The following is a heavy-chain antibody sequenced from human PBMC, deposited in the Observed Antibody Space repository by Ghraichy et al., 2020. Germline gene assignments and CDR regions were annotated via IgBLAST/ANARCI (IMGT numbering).Heavy chain of an antibody. CDR1: GFTFSSYG. J-gene: IGHJ5*02. CDR2: IWYDGSNK. D-gene: IGHD6-13*01. Sequence: GGSLRLSCAASGFTFSSYGMHWVRQAPGKGLEWVAVIWYDGSNKYYADSVKGRFTISRDNSKNTLYLQMNSLRAEDTAVYYCARDRGGIATRELYWFDPWGQGTLVTVSS. V-gene: IGHV3-33*01. CDR3: ARDRGGIATRELYWFDP.